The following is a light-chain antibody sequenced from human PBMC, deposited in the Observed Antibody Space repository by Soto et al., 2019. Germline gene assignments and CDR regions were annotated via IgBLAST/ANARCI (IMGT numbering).Light chain of an antibody. CDR1: QDISNY. CDR3: LQHNSYPWT. J-gene: IGKJ1*01. CDR2: DAS. Sequence: DIQMIQSPSSLSASVGDRVTITCQASQDISNYLNWYQQKPGRAPKLLIYDASSLETGVPSRFSGSGSGTEFTLTISSLQPEDFATYYCLQHNSYPWTFGQGTKVDIK. V-gene: IGKV1-17*01.